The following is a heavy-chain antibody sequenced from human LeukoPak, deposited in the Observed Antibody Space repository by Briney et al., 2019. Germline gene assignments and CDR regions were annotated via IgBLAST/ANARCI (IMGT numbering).Heavy chain of an antibody. V-gene: IGHV3-23*01. Sequence: GGSLRLSCAASGFTFSSYAMSWVRQAPGKGLEWVSAISGSGGSTYYADSVKGRFTISRDNSKNTLYLQMNSLRAEDTAVYYCARGGSGSPYYFDYWGQGTLVTVSS. D-gene: IGHD3-10*01. CDR3: ARGGSGSPYYFDY. J-gene: IGHJ4*02. CDR1: GFTFSSYA. CDR2: ISGSGGST.